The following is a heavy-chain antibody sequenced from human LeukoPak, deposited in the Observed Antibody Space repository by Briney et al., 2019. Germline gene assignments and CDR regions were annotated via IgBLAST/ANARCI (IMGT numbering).Heavy chain of an antibody. J-gene: IGHJ4*02. CDR3: AIRYSGSYNDY. CDR1: GYPFSDYW. D-gene: IGHD1-26*01. V-gene: IGHV5-51*01. CDR2: IYPGEFDT. Sequence: GGPLEISCKASGYPFSDYWIGWVRHMPGKGLEWRGIIYPGEFDTRYSPSFQGQVTISADKSISTAYLQWSSLKASDTAMYYCAIRYSGSYNDYWGQGTLVTVSS.